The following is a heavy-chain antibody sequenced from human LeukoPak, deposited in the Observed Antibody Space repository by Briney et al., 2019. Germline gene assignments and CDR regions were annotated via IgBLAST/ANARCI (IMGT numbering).Heavy chain of an antibody. CDR3: ARGGHRRGRSWPSVDV. D-gene: IGHD6-13*01. Sequence: SETLSLTCTVSRGSISRYYWNWIRQPPGKGLEWIGYIYDSGTNYNPSLTSRITISVDTSKSQFSLRLTSLTAADTAVYSCARGGHRRGRSWPSVDVWGQGATVTVSS. CDR2: IYDSGT. CDR1: RGSISRYY. J-gene: IGHJ6*02. V-gene: IGHV4-59*01.